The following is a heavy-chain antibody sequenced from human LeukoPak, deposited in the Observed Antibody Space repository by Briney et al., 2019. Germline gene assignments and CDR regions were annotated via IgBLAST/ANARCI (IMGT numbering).Heavy chain of an antibody. D-gene: IGHD2/OR15-2a*01. J-gene: IGHJ5*02. CDR3: ARDGCTSTTNCDENNWFDP. CDR2: INPSEGST. V-gene: IGHV1-46*01. CDR1: GYTFSDYY. Sequence: ASVKVSCKASGYTFSDYYMHWVRQAPGQGLEWMGEINPSEGSTRYAQKFQGRVTMTRDMSTSTVDMELSSLRSEDTAVCYCARDGCTSTTNCDENNWFDPWGQGTLVIVSS.